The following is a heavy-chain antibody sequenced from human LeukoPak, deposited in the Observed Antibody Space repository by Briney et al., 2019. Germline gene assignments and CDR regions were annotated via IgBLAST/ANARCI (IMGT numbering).Heavy chain of an antibody. V-gene: IGHV3-21*01. CDR2: ISSSSSYI. J-gene: IGHJ4*02. CDR1: GFTFSSYS. D-gene: IGHD2-2*01. Sequence: GGSLRLSCAASGFTFSSYSMTWVRQAPGKGLEWVSSISSSSSYIYYADPVKGRFTISRDNAKNSLYLQMNSLRAEDTAVYYCARASHLGTSCYSYWGQGTLVTVSS. CDR3: ARASHLGTSCYSY.